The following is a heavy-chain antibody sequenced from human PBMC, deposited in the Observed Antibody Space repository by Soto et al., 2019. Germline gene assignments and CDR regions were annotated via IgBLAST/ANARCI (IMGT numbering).Heavy chain of an antibody. J-gene: IGHJ4*02. V-gene: IGHV3-23*01. Sequence: EVQLLESGGGLVQPGGSLRLSCAASGFTFSSYAMSRVRQAPGKGLEWVSVISGRGGSTYYADSVKGRFTISRDNSKNTLYLQMNSLRAEDTAVYYCASRSSGWYFDYWGQGTLVTVSS. CDR1: GFTFSSYA. CDR3: ASRSSGWYFDY. D-gene: IGHD6-19*01. CDR2: ISGRGGST.